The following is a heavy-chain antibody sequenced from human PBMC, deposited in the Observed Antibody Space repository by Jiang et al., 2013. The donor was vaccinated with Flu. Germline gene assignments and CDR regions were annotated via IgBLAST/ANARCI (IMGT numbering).Heavy chain of an antibody. D-gene: IGHD6-13*01. CDR2: IYDSGST. Sequence: GPGLVKPSETLSLTCTVSGGSISSSNYYWVWIRQPPGKGLEWIGTIYDSGSTYYNVSLKSRVTISVDTSKNQFSLKLSSVTAADTAIYYCATYGLMGSNWYFDYWGREPGHRLL. J-gene: IGHJ4*03. CDR1: GGSISSSNYY. V-gene: IGHV4-39*01. CDR3: ATYGLMGSNWYFDY.